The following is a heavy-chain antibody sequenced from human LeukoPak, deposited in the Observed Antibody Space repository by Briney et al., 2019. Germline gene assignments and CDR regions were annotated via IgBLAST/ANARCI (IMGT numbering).Heavy chain of an antibody. CDR3: ARVGCSTISCSRDYYGMDV. Sequence: GGSLRLSCAASGFTFDDYAMHWVRHAPGKGLEWVSGISWNSGNIGYADSVKGRFTISRDNAKNSLYLQMSSLRAEDTAVYYCARVGCSTISCSRDYYGMDVWGQGTTVTVSS. CDR2: ISWNSGNI. J-gene: IGHJ6*02. V-gene: IGHV3-9*01. D-gene: IGHD2-2*01. CDR1: GFTFDDYA.